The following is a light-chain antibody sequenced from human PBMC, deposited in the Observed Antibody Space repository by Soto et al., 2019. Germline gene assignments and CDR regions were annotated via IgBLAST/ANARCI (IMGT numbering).Light chain of an antibody. CDR3: QQSYSTPLT. J-gene: IGKJ3*01. CDR2: AAS. V-gene: IGKV1-39*01. Sequence: DIQMTQSPSSLSASVGDRVTITCRASQSISSYLNWYQQKPGKAPKLLIYAASSLQSGVSSRFSGSGSGTDFTLTISSLQPEDFATYYCQQSYSTPLTVGPGTKVDIK. CDR1: QSISSY.